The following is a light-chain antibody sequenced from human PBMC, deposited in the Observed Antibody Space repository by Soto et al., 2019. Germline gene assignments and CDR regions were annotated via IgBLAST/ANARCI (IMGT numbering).Light chain of an antibody. CDR3: QVWDSSSDHHVV. Sequence: SYELTQPPSVSVAPGQTAMITCVGKNIGSKSVHGYQQKPGQAPVLVVYDDSDRPSRIPERFSGSNSGNTATLTISRVEAGDEADYYCQVWDSSSDHHVVFGGGTKLTVL. V-gene: IGLV3-21*02. CDR1: NIGSKS. J-gene: IGLJ2*01. CDR2: DDS.